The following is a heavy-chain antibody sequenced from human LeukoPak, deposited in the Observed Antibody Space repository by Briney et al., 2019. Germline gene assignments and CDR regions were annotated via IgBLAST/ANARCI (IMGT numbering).Heavy chain of an antibody. D-gene: IGHD6-19*01. CDR1: GGSISSYY. CDR3: ARDLPEQKYSSGWYREGDWFDP. V-gene: IGHV4-4*07. CDR2: IYTSGST. J-gene: IGHJ5*02. Sequence: SETLSLTCTVSGGSISSYYWSWIRQPPGKGLEWIGRIYTSGSTNYNPSLKSRVTISVDKSKNQFSLKLSSVTAADTAVYYCARDLPEQKYSSGWYREGDWFDPWGQGTLVTVSS.